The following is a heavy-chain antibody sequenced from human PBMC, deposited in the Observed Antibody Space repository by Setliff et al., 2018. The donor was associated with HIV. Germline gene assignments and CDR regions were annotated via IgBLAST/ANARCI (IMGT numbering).Heavy chain of an antibody. CDR1: DGSFSGYS. CDR3: ARQGFVPLGAHQFDY. Sequence: SETLSLTCGVDDGSFSGYSWSWIRQSPGKGLEWIGEVSRGGSTTYNPSLSSRVTISVDTSTNQFSLRLSSVTAADTAVYYCARQGFVPLGAHQFDYWGPGTLVTVSS. D-gene: IGHD3-16*01. CDR2: VSRGGST. J-gene: IGHJ4*02. V-gene: IGHV4-34*01.